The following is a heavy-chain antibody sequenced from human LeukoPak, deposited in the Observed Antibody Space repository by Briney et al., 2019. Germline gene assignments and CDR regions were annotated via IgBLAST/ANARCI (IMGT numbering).Heavy chain of an antibody. CDR3: ARESAGMGNWYIDL. V-gene: IGHV3-7*01. J-gene: IGHJ2*01. CDR2: IKQDGSEK. Sequence: GGSLRLSCVASGFTFSRYWMSWFRQAPGKRLEWVANIKQDGSEKYYVDSVKGRFTISRDNAKNSLYLQMNSLRDDDTAVYYCARESAGMGNWYIDLWGRGTLVTVSS. D-gene: IGHD1-1*01. CDR1: GFTFSRYW.